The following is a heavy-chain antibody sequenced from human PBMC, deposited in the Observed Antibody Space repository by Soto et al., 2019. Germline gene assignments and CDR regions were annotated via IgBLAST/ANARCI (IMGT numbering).Heavy chain of an antibody. Sequence: GSLRLSCAASGFTFSSYGMHWVRQAPGKGLEWVAVISYDGSNKYYADSVKGRFTISRDNSKNTLYLQMNSLRAEDTAVYYCAKDLVAAVGNNWGQGTLVTVSS. CDR2: ISYDGSNK. D-gene: IGHD6-13*01. CDR1: GFTFSSYG. J-gene: IGHJ4*02. CDR3: AKDLVAAVGNN. V-gene: IGHV3-30*18.